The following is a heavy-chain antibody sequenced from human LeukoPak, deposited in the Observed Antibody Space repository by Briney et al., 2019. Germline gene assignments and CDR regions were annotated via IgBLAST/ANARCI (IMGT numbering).Heavy chain of an antibody. CDR3: ARGGPTYYDILTGYDPRQYYFDY. CDR2: IYYSGST. V-gene: IGHV4-59*01. D-gene: IGHD3-9*01. Sequence: PSETLSLTCTVSGGSISRYYGSWIRQPPGKGLEWIGYIYYSGSTNYNPSLKSRVTISVDTSKNQFSLKLSSVTAADTAVYYCARGGPTYYDILTGYDPRQYYFDYWGQGTLVTVSS. J-gene: IGHJ4*02. CDR1: GGSISRYY.